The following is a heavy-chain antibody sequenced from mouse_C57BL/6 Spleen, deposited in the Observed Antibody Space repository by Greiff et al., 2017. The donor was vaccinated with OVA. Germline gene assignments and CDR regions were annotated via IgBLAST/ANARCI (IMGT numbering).Heavy chain of an antibody. CDR2: IWSGGST. V-gene: IGHV2-4*01. J-gene: IGHJ4*01. Sequence: VHLVESGPGLVQPSQSLSITCTVSGFSLTSYGVHWVRQPPGKGLEWLGVIWSGGSTVYYAAFISRLSISNDNSKSQVFFKMNSLQADDTAIYYCAKCYQGAMDYWGQGTSVTVSS. CDR1: GFSLTSYG. D-gene: IGHD2-12*01. CDR3: AKCYQGAMDY.